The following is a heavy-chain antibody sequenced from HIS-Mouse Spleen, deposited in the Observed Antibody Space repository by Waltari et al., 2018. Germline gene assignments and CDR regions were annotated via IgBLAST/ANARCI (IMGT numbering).Heavy chain of an antibody. V-gene: IGHV4-34*01. J-gene: IGHJ3*02. CDR2: INHSGST. Sequence: QVQLQQWGAGLLKPSETLSLTCAVYGGSFSGYYWSWIRQPPGKGLEWIGEINHSGSTKYNPSLKSRVTISVDTSKNQFSLKLSSVTAADTAVYYCARGQSANEGAGDAFDIWGQGTMVTVSS. CDR3: ARGQSANEGAGDAFDI. CDR1: GGSFSGYY. D-gene: IGHD5-18*01.